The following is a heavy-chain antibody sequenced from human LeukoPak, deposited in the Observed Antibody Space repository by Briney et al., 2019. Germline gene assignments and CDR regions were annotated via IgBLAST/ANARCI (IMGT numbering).Heavy chain of an antibody. J-gene: IGHJ6*02. Sequence: AGGSLRLSCAASGFTFSSYGMHWVRQAPGKGLEWVAVIWYDGSNKYYADSVKGRFIISRDNSRNTLYLQMNSLRAEDTAVYYCAREDDSSGYYPAYYYYYGMDVWGQGTTVTVSS. V-gene: IGHV3-33*08. CDR3: AREDDSSGYYPAYYYYYGMDV. D-gene: IGHD3-22*01. CDR2: IWYDGSNK. CDR1: GFTFSSYG.